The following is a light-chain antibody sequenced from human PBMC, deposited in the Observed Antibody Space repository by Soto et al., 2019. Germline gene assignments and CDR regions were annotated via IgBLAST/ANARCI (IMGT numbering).Light chain of an antibody. J-gene: IGKJ5*01. CDR2: GAS. CDR1: QSVSSN. CDR3: QLYGISPH. Sequence: EILMTQSPSTLSVSPGERATLSCRASQSVSSNLAWYQQKPGQAPRLLIYGASTRATGIPARLSGSGSGTEFTLTINRLEPEDSPVYYCQLYGISPHFGQGTRLEIK. V-gene: IGKV3-15*01.